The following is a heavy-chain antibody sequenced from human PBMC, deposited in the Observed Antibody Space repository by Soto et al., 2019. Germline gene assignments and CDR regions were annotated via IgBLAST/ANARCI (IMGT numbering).Heavy chain of an antibody. D-gene: IGHD1-26*01. V-gene: IGHV4-30-4*01. CDR3: ARLVPTTIHAC. J-gene: IGHJ4*02. CDR1: GGSISSADYY. Sequence: PSETLSLTCTVSGGSISSADYYWSWIRQPPGKGLEWIGYIYYSGTTYYNPSLKSRVSISDDTSKNQFSLQLSSVTAADTAVYYCARLVPTTIHACRGKGVLVTVSS. CDR2: IYYSGTT.